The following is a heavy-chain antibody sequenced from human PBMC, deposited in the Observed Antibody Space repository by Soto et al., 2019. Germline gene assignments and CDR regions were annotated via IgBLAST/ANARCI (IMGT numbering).Heavy chain of an antibody. CDR3: ARDGNRVTIFGVVINWFDP. CDR2: INAGNGNT. D-gene: IGHD3-3*01. J-gene: IGHJ5*02. V-gene: IGHV1-3*01. Sequence: ASVKVSCKASGYTFTSYAMHWVRQAPGQRLEWMGWINAGNGNTKYSQKFQGRVTITRDTSASTAYMELSSLRSEDTAVYYCARDGNRVTIFGVVINWFDPWGQGTLVTVSS. CDR1: GYTFTSYA.